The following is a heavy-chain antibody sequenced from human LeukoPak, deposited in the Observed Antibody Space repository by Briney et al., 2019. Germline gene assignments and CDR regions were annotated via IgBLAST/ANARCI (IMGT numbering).Heavy chain of an antibody. D-gene: IGHD3-10*01. CDR1: GGTFSSYA. Sequence: SVKVSCKSSGGTFSSYAISWVRQPPGQGHEWMGGIIPIFGTANYAQKFQGRVTITADESTSTAYMELSSLRSEDTAVYYCARVRYYGSGSYYYFDYWGQGTLVTVSS. J-gene: IGHJ4*02. CDR3: ARVRYYGSGSYYYFDY. V-gene: IGHV1-69*13. CDR2: IIPIFGTA.